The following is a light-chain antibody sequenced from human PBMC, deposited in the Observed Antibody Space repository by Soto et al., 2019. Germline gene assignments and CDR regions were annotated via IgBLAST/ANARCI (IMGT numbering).Light chain of an antibody. J-gene: IGKJ1*01. CDR1: ENVRTF. CDR3: QQYGSSIQT. CDR2: GAS. Sequence: EVVLTQSPSTLSFYPGELATLSCRASENVRTFVDWYQQKPGQAPRLLIYGASNRATGIPARFSGSGSGTDFTLTISDLEPQDFAVYYCQQYGSSIQTFGQGTKVDIK. V-gene: IGKV3-11*01.